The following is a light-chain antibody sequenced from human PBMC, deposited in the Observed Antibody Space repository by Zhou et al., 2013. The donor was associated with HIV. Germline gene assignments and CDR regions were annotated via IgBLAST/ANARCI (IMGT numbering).Light chain of an antibody. V-gene: IGKV3-11*01. CDR2: DAS. J-gene: IGKJ2*04. Sequence: EIVLTQSPGTLSLSPGERATLSCRASQYMDVNYLAWYQQRPGQTPRLLIYDASNRATDIPARFSGSGSGTDFTLTISSLEPEDFAVYYCQQRSNWPLCSFGQGTKLEIK. CDR3: QQRSNWPLCS. CDR1: QYMDVNY.